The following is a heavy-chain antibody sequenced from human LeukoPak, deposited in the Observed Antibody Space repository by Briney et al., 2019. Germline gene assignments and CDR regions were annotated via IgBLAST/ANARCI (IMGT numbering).Heavy chain of an antibody. V-gene: IGHV1-69*13. D-gene: IGHD2-2*01. CDR3: AAVVPAVMGYFDY. CDR1: GGTFSSYA. CDR2: IIPIFGTA. Sequence: SVKVSCKASGGTFSSYALSWVRQAPGQGLEWMGGIIPIFGTANYAQKFQGRVTITADESTSTAYMELSSLRSEDTAVYYCAAVVPAVMGYFDYWGQGTLVTVSS. J-gene: IGHJ4*02.